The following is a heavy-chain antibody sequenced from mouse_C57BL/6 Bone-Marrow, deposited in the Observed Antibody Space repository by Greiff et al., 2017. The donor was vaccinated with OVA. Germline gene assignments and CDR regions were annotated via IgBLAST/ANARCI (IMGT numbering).Heavy chain of an antibody. CDR3: ARSFLDGYYGAWFAY. V-gene: IGHV5-4*01. D-gene: IGHD2-3*01. CDR2: ISDGGSYT. Sequence: EVQRVESGGGLVKPGGSLKLSCAASGFTFSSYAMSWVRQTPEKRLEWVATISDGGSYTYYPDNVKGRFTISRDNAKNNLYLQMSHLKSEDTAMYYCARSFLDGYYGAWFAYWGQGTLVTVSA. CDR1: GFTFSSYA. J-gene: IGHJ3*01.